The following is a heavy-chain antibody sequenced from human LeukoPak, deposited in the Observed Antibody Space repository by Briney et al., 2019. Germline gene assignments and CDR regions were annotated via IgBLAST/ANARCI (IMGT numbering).Heavy chain of an antibody. D-gene: IGHD6-13*01. CDR2: ISSSSSYI. CDR3: ARDYSSSWYRAYFDY. J-gene: IGHJ4*02. V-gene: IGHV3-21*01. Sequence: GGSQRLSCAASGFTFSSYSMNWVRQAPGKGLEWVSSISSSSSYIYYADSVKGRFTISRDNAKNSLYLQMNSLRAEDTAVYYCARDYSSSWYRAYFDYWGQGTLVTVSS. CDR1: GFTFSSYS.